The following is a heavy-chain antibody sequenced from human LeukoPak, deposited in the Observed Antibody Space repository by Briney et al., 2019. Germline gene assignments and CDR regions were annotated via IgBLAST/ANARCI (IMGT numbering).Heavy chain of an antibody. CDR3: AREELLDYFDY. CDR1: GFAFSSYA. V-gene: IGHV3-30-3*01. D-gene: IGHD2-21*01. CDR2: ISYDGSNK. J-gene: IGHJ4*02. Sequence: PGGSLRLSCAASGFAFSSYAMHWVRQAPGKGLEWVAVISYDGSNKYYAGSVKGRFTISRDNSKNTLYLQMNSLRAEDTAVYYCAREELLDYFDYWGQGTLVTVSS.